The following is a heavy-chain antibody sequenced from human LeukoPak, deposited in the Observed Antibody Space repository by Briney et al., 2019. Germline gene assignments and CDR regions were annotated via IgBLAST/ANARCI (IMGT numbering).Heavy chain of an antibody. D-gene: IGHD3-16*02. V-gene: IGHV3-23*01. CDR2: ISGSGGST. CDR3: AKGAQYDYVWGSYRWPYYFDY. J-gene: IGHJ4*02. Sequence: GGSLRLSRAASGFTFSSYAMSWVRQAPGKGLEWVSAISGSGGSTYYADSVKGRFTISRDNSKNTLYLQMNSLRAEDTAVYYCAKGAQYDYVWGSYRWPYYFDYWGQGTLVTVSS. CDR1: GFTFSSYA.